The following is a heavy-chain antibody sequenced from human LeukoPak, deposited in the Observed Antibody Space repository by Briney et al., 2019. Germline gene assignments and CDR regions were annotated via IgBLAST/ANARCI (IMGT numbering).Heavy chain of an antibody. CDR3: ARDGLPHDYGDYDWFDP. CDR1: GFTFSSYA. Sequence: PGGSLRLSCAASGFTFSSYAMHWVRQAPGKGLEWVAVISYDGSNKYYADSAKGRFTISRDNAKNSLYLQMNSLRAEDTAVYYCARDGLPHDYGDYDWFDPWGQGTLVTVSS. V-gene: IGHV3-30*04. D-gene: IGHD4-17*01. J-gene: IGHJ5*02. CDR2: ISYDGSNK.